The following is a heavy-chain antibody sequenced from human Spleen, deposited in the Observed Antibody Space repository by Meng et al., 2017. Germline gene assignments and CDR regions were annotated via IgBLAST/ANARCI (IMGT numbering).Heavy chain of an antibody. CDR1: GGSISSYY. J-gene: IGHJ4*02. Sequence: SETLSLTCTVSGGSISSYYWSWIRQPPGKGLEWIGYIYYSGSTNYNPSLKSRVTISVDTSKNQFSLKLGSVTAADTAVYYCAREDSSVAVAGLDYWGQGTLVTVSS. V-gene: IGHV4-59*01. CDR2: IYYSGST. D-gene: IGHD6-19*01. CDR3: AREDSSVAVAGLDY.